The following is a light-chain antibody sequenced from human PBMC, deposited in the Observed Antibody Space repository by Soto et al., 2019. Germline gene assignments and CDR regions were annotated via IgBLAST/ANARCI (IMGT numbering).Light chain of an antibody. Sequence: QSALTQPASVSGSPGQSITISCTGTSSDVGGYKYVSWYQQHPDKAPKLIIFEVSNRPSGISSRFSGSKSGNTASLTISGLQAEDEADYYCSSYAGNNNLVVFGGGTKLTVL. CDR3: SSYAGNNNLVV. CDR1: SSDVGGYKY. V-gene: IGLV2-14*01. J-gene: IGLJ2*01. CDR2: EVS.